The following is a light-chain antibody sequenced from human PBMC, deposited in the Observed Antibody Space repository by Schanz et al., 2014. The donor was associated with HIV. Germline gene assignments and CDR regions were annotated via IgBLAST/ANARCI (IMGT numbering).Light chain of an antibody. Sequence: AIQMTQSPSSLSASVGDRVTFTCRASQDVRGDLSWYQQKSGKAPKLLIYAVSTLESGVPSRFSGSWSGTDFALTISSLQPEDFATYYCLQDSSKPYTFGQGTNLEIK. V-gene: IGKV1-6*02. CDR3: LQDSSKPYT. CDR2: AVS. CDR1: QDVRGD. J-gene: IGKJ2*01.